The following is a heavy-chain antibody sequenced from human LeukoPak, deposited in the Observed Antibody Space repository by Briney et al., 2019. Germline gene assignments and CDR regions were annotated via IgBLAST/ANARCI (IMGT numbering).Heavy chain of an antibody. V-gene: IGHV2-5*01. CDR1: GFSLNTNAAA. D-gene: IGHD4-17*01. Sequence: SGPTLVKPTQTLTLTCTFSGFSLNTNAAAVGWVRQPPGQALEWLTFIYGNDDKRYSPSLESRLTITKDTSKNQVVLTMTDMDYVDIATYYCVHRTTVTSVDHWGQGTLVTVSS. CDR3: VHRTTVTSVDH. CDR2: IYGNDDK. J-gene: IGHJ4*02.